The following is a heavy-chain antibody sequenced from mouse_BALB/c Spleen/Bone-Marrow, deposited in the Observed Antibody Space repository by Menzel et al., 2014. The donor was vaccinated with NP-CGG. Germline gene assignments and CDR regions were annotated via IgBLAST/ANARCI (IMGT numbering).Heavy chain of an antibody. D-gene: IGHD1-1*01. V-gene: IGHV1-7*01. Sequence: VQLQQSGAELAKPVASAKMSCKASGYTFTNYWMHWVKQRPGQGLEWIGYINPSTGYTEYNQKFKDKATLTADKSSSTAYMQLSSLTSEDSAVYYCARIYYYGRDYWGQGTTLTVSS. CDR3: ARIYYYGRDY. CDR2: INPSTGYT. J-gene: IGHJ2*01. CDR1: GYTFTNYW.